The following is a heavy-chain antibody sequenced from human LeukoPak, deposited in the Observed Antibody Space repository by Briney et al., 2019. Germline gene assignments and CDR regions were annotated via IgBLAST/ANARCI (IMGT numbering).Heavy chain of an antibody. V-gene: IGHV3-23*01. CDR1: GFTVSSNY. CDR2: ISGSGGST. CDR3: AKSRTVTTYFDY. D-gene: IGHD4-17*01. Sequence: GSLRLSCAASGFTVSSNYMSWVRQAPGKGLEWVSAISGSGGSTYYADSVKGRFTISRDNSKNTLYLQMNSLRAEDTAVYYCAKSRTVTTYFDYWGQGTLVTVSS. J-gene: IGHJ4*02.